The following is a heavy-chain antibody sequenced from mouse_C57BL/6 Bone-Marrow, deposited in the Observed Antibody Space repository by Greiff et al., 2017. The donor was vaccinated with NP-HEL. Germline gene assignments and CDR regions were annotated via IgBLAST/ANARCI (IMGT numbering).Heavy chain of an antibody. CDR1: GFNIKDYY. V-gene: IGHV14-2*01. Sequence: VQLQQSGAELVKPGASVKLSCTASGFNIKDYYMHWVKQSTEQGLEWIGRIDPEDGETKYDPKFQGKATIPADTSSNTAYLQLSSLTSEDPAVYYCARGGSYYYGTYWYVDVWGTGTTVTVSS. CDR3: ARGGSYYYGTYWYVDV. CDR2: IDPEDGET. J-gene: IGHJ1*03. D-gene: IGHD1-1*01.